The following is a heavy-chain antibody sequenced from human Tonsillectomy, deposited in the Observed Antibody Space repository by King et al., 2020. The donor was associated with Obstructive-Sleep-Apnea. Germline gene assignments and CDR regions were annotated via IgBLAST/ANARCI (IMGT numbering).Heavy chain of an antibody. J-gene: IGHJ5*02. CDR3: ARAGYCSGGSFYPSYINWFDP. CDR1: GGSISSGGYY. Sequence: QLQESGPGLVKPSQTLSLTCTVSGGSISSGGYYWSWIRQHPGKGLEWIGYIYYSGSTYYNPSLKSRVTISVDTSKNQFSLKLSSVTASDTAVYYCARAGYCSGGSFYPSYINWFDPWGQGTLVTVSS. D-gene: IGHD2-15*01. V-gene: IGHV4-31*03. CDR2: IYYSGST.